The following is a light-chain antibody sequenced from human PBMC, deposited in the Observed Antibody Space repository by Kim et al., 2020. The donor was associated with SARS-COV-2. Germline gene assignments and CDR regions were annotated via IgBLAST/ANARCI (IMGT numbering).Light chain of an antibody. CDR2: DAS. V-gene: IGKV3-11*01. CDR3: QQGSNWPPLT. CDR1: QSVSSY. Sequence: EIVLTQSPATLSLSPGERATLSCRASQSVSSYLAWFQQKPGQAPRLLIYDASNRATGIPARFNGSGSGTDFTLTISRLEPEDFAVYYCQQGSNWPPLTFGGGTKVDIK. J-gene: IGKJ4*01.